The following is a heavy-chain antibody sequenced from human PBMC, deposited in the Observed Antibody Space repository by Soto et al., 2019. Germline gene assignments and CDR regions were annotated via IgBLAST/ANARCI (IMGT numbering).Heavy chain of an antibody. CDR1: GGTFSSYA. D-gene: IGHD3-3*01. Sequence: QVQLVQSGDEVKKPGSSVKVSCKASGGTFSSYAISWVRQAPGQGLEWMGGIIPIFGTANYAQKFQGRVTITADESTSTAYMELSSLRSEDTAVYYCARDLPTYYDFWSGPIRAYYYGMDVWGQGTTVTVSS. CDR2: IIPIFGTA. V-gene: IGHV1-69*01. J-gene: IGHJ6*02. CDR3: ARDLPTYYDFWSGPIRAYYYGMDV.